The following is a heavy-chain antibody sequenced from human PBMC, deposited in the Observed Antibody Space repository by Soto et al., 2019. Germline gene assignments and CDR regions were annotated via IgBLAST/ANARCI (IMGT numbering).Heavy chain of an antibody. V-gene: IGHV3-30*18. CDR1: GFTFSSYG. CDR3: AKTRFLPQYYDFWSGYYD. J-gene: IGHJ4*02. Sequence: LRLSCAASGFTFSSYGMHWVRQAPGKGLEWVAVISYDGSNKYYADSVKGRFTISRDNSKNTLYLQMNSLRAEDTAVYYCAKTRFLPQYYDFWSGYYDWGQGTLVTVSS. CDR2: ISYDGSNK. D-gene: IGHD3-3*01.